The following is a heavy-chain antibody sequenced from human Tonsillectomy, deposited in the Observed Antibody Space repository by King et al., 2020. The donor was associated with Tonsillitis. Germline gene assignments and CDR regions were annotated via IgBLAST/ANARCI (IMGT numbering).Heavy chain of an antibody. CDR2: IYLSANTYNPST. CDR1: GGSISSGDHY. D-gene: IGHD2-15*01. V-gene: IGHV4-31*03. Sequence: VQLQESGPGLVKPSQTLSLTCIVSGGSISSGDHYWSCIRQHPGKGLDWSGYIYLSANTYNPSTYYNPSLKSRVTISVDTSKNQFSLKLNSVTAADTAVYYCTRYEGGVFDPWGQGTLVAVSS. J-gene: IGHJ5*02. CDR3: TRYEGGVFDP.